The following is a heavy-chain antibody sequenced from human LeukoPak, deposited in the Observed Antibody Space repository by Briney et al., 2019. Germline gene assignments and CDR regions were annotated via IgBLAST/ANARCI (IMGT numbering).Heavy chain of an antibody. J-gene: IGHJ4*02. CDR1: GFTFNSYA. V-gene: IGHV3-23*01. CDR3: AKELVDYYDSSGYGY. D-gene: IGHD3-22*01. Sequence: GGSLRLSCAASGFTFNSYAMSWVRQAPGKGLEWVSAISGSGGSTYYADSVKGRFTISRDNSKNTLYLQMNSLRAEDTAVYYCAKELVDYYDSSGYGYWGQGTLVTVSS. CDR2: ISGSGGST.